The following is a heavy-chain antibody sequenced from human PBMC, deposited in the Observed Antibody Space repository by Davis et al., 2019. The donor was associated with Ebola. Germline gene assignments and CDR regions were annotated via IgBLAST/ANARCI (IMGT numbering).Heavy chain of an antibody. Sequence: GESLKISCAASGFTFSSYSMNWVRQAPGKGLVWVSRINGDGSRTGYADSVKGRFTISRDNSKNTLYLQMNSLRAEDTAVYYCAKGGGTSSSDFRRTWGQGTLVTVSS. D-gene: IGHD6-6*01. J-gene: IGHJ5*02. CDR1: GFTFSSYS. V-gene: IGHV3-74*01. CDR2: INGDGSRT. CDR3: AKGGGTSSSDFRRT.